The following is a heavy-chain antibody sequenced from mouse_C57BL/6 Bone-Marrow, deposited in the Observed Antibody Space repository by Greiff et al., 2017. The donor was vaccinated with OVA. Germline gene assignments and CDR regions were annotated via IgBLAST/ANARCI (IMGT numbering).Heavy chain of an antibody. V-gene: IGHV1-64*01. Sequence: QVQLQQPGAELVKPGASVKLSCKASGYTFTSYWMHWVKPRPGQGLEWIGMIHPNSGSTNYNEKFKSKATLTVEKSSSTAYMQISSLTSEDSAVSYCARPTVVAPYYAMDYWGQGTSVTVSS. D-gene: IGHD1-1*01. CDR3: ARPTVVAPYYAMDY. J-gene: IGHJ4*01. CDR2: IHPNSGST. CDR1: GYTFTSYW.